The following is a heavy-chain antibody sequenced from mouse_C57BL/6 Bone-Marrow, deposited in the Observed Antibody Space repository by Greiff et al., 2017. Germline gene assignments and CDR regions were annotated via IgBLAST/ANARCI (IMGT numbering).Heavy chain of an antibody. D-gene: IGHD1-1*01. J-gene: IGHJ1*03. CDR3: ARRGNYYGSSYWYFDV. V-gene: IGHV1-52*01. Sequence: QVQLQQPGAELVRPGSSVKLSCKASGYTFTSYWLHWVKQRPIQGLEWIGNIDPSDSETHYNQKFKDKATLTVDKSSSTAYMQLSSLTSEDSEVYYCARRGNYYGSSYWYFDVWGTGTTVTVSS. CDR1: GYTFTSYW. CDR2: IDPSDSET.